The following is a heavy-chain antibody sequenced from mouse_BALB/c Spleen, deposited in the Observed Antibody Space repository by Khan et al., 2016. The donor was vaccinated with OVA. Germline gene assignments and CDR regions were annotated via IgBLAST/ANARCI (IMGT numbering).Heavy chain of an antibody. J-gene: IGHJ3*01. CDR2: IYPYNDGT. Sequence: VQLKQSGPELVKPGASVKMSCKASGFTFTAYVMQWVKQKPGQGLEWIGYIYPYNDGTKYNEKFKGKATLTSDKSSSTAYMELSSLTSDDSAVXYCARSGGYDGWFASWGPGTLVTVSA. V-gene: IGHV1S136*01. D-gene: IGHD2-3*01. CDR1: GFTFTAYV. CDR3: ARSGGYDGWFAS.